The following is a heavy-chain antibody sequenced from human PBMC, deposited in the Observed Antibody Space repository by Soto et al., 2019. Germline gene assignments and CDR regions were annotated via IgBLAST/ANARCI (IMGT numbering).Heavy chain of an antibody. CDR1: GFTFSSYA. CDR2: ISGSGGST. V-gene: IGHV3-23*01. CDR3: ARDIVVVVAATRD. J-gene: IGHJ4*02. D-gene: IGHD2-15*01. Sequence: EVQLLESGGGLVQPGGSLRLSCAASGFTFSSYAMSWVRQAPWKGLEWVSAISGSGGSTYYADSVKGRFTISRDNSKNTLYLQMNSLRAEDTAVYYCARDIVVVVAATRDWGQGTLVTVSS.